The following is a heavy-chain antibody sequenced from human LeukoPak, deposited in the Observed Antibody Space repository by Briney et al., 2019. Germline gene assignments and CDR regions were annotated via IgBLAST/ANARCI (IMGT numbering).Heavy chain of an antibody. Sequence: GGSLRLSCAASGFTFSSYGMHWVRQAPGEGLEWVAVIWYDGSNKYYADSVKGRFTISRDNSKNTLYLQMNSLRAEDTAVYYCARDAAAGPYYYYGMDVWGQGTTVTVSS. J-gene: IGHJ6*02. V-gene: IGHV3-33*01. CDR1: GFTFSSYG. D-gene: IGHD6-13*01. CDR3: ARDAAAGPYYYYGMDV. CDR2: IWYDGSNK.